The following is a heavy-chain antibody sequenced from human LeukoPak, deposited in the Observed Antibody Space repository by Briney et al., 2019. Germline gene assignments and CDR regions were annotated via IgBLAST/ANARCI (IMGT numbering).Heavy chain of an antibody. CDR3: ASQDIAVATYYFDY. V-gene: IGHV4-39*01. CDR1: GGSISSGNYY. D-gene: IGHD6-19*01. J-gene: IGHJ4*02. Sequence: SDTLSLTCTVSGGSISSGNYYWGWIRQPPGKGLEWIGSIYYSGNTYYNPSLKSRVTISLDTSKNQFSLNLSSVTAADTAVYYCASQDIAVATYYFDYWGQGTLVTVSS. CDR2: IYYSGNT.